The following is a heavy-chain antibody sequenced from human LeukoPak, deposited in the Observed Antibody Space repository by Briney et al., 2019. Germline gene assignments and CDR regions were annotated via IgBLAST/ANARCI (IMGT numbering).Heavy chain of an antibody. CDR1: GGSISSYY. J-gene: IGHJ4*02. V-gene: IGHV4-59*01. Sequence: SETLSLTCTVSGGSISSYYWSWIRQPPGKGLEWIGYIYYSGSTNYNPSLKSRVTISVDTSKNRFSLKLSSVTAADTAVYYCARTYSSGWIFDYWGQGTLVTVSS. CDR2: IYYSGST. CDR3: ARTYSSGWIFDY. D-gene: IGHD6-19*01.